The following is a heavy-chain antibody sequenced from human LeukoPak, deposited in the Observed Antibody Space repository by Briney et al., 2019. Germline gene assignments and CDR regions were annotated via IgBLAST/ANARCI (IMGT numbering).Heavy chain of an antibody. V-gene: IGHV1-8*01. CDR2: MNPKSGNT. CDR1: GGTFSKNA. D-gene: IGHD2-15*01. J-gene: IGHJ3*02. CDR3: ARGAVSRDCTGGSCYHLDI. Sequence: ASVKVSCKASGGTFSKNAITWVRQAPGQGLEWMGWMNPKSGNTGYAQKFQGRVTMTRDISIRTAYMEVNSLRSEDTAVYYCARGAVSRDCTGGSCYHLDIWGQGTMVTVSS.